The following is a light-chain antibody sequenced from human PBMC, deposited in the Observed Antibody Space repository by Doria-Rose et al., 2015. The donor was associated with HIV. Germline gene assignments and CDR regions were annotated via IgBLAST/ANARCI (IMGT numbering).Light chain of an antibody. Sequence: LTQSPGTLSLSPGERATLSCRASQSFSSTYLAWYQQKPGQAPSLLIYDGSTRATGIPDSLSASGSGTDFTLTINRLEPEDFALYYCHQYGTSWTFGQGTKVEF. CDR3: HQYGTSWT. J-gene: IGKJ1*01. CDR1: QSFSSTY. CDR2: DGS. V-gene: IGKV3-20*01.